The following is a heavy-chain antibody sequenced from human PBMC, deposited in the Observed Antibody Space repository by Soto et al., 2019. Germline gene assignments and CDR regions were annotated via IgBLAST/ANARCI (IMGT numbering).Heavy chain of an antibody. Sequence: QITLKESGPPLVKPTQTLTLTCTFSGFSLTTNAVAVGWIRQPPGKALEWLAIIYGNDAKFYSPSLTSRLTITKDTSTNQVVLTMTNMDPVDTATYYCARRYDPYYFDYWGQGTLVTVSS. CDR3: ARRYDPYYFDY. CDR2: IYGNDAK. J-gene: IGHJ4*02. V-gene: IGHV2-5*01. D-gene: IGHD1-1*01. CDR1: GFSLTTNAVA.